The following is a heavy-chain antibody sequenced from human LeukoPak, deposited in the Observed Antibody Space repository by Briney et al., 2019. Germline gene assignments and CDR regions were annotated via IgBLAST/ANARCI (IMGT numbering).Heavy chain of an antibody. CDR1: GGSISSGGCY. CDR2: INHSGST. D-gene: IGHD2-8*01. Sequence: SETLSLTCTVSGGSISSGGCYWSWIRQPPGKGLEWIGEINHSGSTNYNPSLKSRVTISVDTSKNQFSLKLNSVTAADTAVYYCARGQILINYWGQGTLVTVSS. CDR3: ARGQILINY. V-gene: IGHV4-39*07. J-gene: IGHJ4*02.